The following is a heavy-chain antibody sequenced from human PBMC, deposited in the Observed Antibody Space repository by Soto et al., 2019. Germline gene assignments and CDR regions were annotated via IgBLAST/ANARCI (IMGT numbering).Heavy chain of an antibody. J-gene: IGHJ4*02. CDR3: ARRYCGGGSCYSGFEY. V-gene: IGHV4-59*08. CDR1: GGSISSFY. CDR2: IYYSGIT. Sequence: QVQLQESGPGLVKPSETLSLTCTVSGGSISSFYWSWIRQPPGKGLEWIGYIYYSGITNYNPSLKSRVPMSVDTYKNQFSLKLSSVPAADTAVYYCARRYCGGGSCYSGFEYWGQGTLVTV. D-gene: IGHD2-15*01.